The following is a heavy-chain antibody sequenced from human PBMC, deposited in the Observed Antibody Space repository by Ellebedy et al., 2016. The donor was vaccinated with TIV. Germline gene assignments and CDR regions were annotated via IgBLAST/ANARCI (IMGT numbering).Heavy chain of an antibody. J-gene: IGHJ3*02. D-gene: IGHD1-26*01. CDR2: IDSDGSST. CDR1: GFTLSSYW. Sequence: GGSLRLSCAASGFTLSSYWMHWVRQAPGKGLVWVSRIDSDGSSTSYADSVKGRFTISRDNAKNTLYLQMNSLRVEDTAVYYCARDGGSGRYGAFDIWGQGTMVTVSS. CDR3: ARDGGSGRYGAFDI. V-gene: IGHV3-74*01.